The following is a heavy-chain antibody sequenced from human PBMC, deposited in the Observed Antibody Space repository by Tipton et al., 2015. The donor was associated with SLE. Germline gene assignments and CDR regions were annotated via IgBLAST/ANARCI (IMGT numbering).Heavy chain of an antibody. V-gene: IGHV4-59*01. CDR2: IHYTGTT. Sequence: TLSLTCSVSGGSIGRYYWSWIRQPPGKGLEWIGYIHYTGTTNYNPSLKSRLTISVDPFKNQFSLNLTAVTAADTAVYYCARGRQGMEVFTMDVWGPGTTVTVSS. J-gene: IGHJ6*02. CDR1: GGSIGRYY. CDR3: ARGRQGMEVFTMDV. D-gene: IGHD1-14*01.